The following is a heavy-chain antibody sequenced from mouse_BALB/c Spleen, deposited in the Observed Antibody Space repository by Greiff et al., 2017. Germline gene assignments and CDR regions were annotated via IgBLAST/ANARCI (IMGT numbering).Heavy chain of an antibody. V-gene: IGHV5-9-3*01. J-gene: IGHJ2*01. CDR3: ARQGYDDSYYFDY. CDR2: ISSGGSYT. D-gene: IGHD2-14*01. Sequence: EVQVVESGGGLVKPGGSLKLSCAASGFTFSSYAMSWVRQTPEKRLEWVATISSGGSYTYYPDSVKGRFTISRDNAKNTLYLQMSSLRSEDTAMYYCARQGYDDSYYFDYWGQGTTLTVSS. CDR1: GFTFSSYA.